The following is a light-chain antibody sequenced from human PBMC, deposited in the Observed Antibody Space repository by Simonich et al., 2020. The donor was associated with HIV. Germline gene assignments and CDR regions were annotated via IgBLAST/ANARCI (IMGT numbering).Light chain of an antibody. CDR1: QGISNY. Sequence: DIQMTQSPSSLSASVGDRVTIPCRASQGISNYLAEYQQNPGKVPKLLIYAASTLQSGVPSRFSGSGSGTDYTLTISSLQPEDFATYYCQQYYSTLMYTFGQGTKLEIK. J-gene: IGKJ2*01. V-gene: IGKV1-27*01. CDR3: QQYYSTLMYT. CDR2: AAS.